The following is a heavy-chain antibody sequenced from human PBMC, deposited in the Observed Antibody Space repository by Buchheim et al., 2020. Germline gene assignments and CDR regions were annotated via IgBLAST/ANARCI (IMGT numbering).Heavy chain of an antibody. CDR2: ISYDGSNK. J-gene: IGHJ6*02. D-gene: IGHD3-22*01. CDR3: ARDRHYYDSSGHLSRYYYYGMDV. CDR1: GFTFSSYA. V-gene: IGHV3-30*04. Sequence: QVQLVESGGGVVQPGRSLRLSCAASGFTFSSYAMHWVRQAPGKGLEWVAVISYDGSNKYYADSVKGRFTISRDNSKNTLYLQMNSLRAEDTAVYYCARDRHYYDSSGHLSRYYYYGMDVWGQGTT.